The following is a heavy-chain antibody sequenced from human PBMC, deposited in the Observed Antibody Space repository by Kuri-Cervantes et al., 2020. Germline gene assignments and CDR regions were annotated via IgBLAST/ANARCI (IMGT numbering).Heavy chain of an antibody. CDR3: ARVYGDGYNYIYWYFDL. Sequence: ASVKVSCKASGYTFTSYGISWVRQAPGQGLEWMGWISAYNGNTNYAQKLQGRVTMTTDTSTSTAYMELRSLRSDDTAVYYCARVYGDGYNYIYWYFDLWCRGTMVTVSS. CDR1: GYTFTSYG. J-gene: IGHJ2*01. D-gene: IGHD5-24*01. CDR2: ISAYNGNT. V-gene: IGHV1-18*01.